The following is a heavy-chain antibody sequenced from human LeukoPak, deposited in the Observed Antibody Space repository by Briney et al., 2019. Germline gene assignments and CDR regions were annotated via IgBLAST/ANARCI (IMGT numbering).Heavy chain of an antibody. CDR3: AKGYHYDSSGYYGGFDY. CDR1: GFTFDDYA. D-gene: IGHD3-22*01. Sequence: TGGSLRLSCAASGFTFDDYAMQWVRQAPGKGLEWVSGINWNSDTIGYADSVEGRFTISRDNAKNSLYLQMNSLRAEDTALYYCAKGYHYDSSGYYGGFDYWGQGTLVTVSS. V-gene: IGHV3-9*01. J-gene: IGHJ4*02. CDR2: INWNSDTI.